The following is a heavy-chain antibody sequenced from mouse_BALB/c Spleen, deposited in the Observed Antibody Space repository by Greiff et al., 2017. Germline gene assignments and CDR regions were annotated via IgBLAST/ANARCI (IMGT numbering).Heavy chain of an antibody. Sequence: VQLQQSGAELAKPGASVKMSCKASGYTFTSYWMHWVKQRPGQGLEWIGYINPSTGYTEYNQKFKDKATLTADKSSSTAYMQLSSLTSEDSAVYYCARRTAGARGAMDYWGQGTSVTVSS. V-gene: IGHV1-7*01. J-gene: IGHJ4*01. CDR2: INPSTGYT. CDR3: ARRTAGARGAMDY. CDR1: GYTFTSYW.